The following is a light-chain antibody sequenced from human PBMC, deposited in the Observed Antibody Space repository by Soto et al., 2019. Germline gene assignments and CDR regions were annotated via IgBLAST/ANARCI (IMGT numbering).Light chain of an antibody. J-gene: IGLJ3*02. CDR3: AAWDDSLNGHWV. CDR2: SNG. V-gene: IGLV1-44*01. CDR1: SSNIGSNT. Sequence: QSVLTQPPSASGTPGQRVTISCSGSSSNIGSNTVNWYQQLPGTAPKLLIYSNGQRPSGVPYRFSGSKSGTSASLAISGLQSEGEADYYCAAWDDSLNGHWVFGGGTKLTVL.